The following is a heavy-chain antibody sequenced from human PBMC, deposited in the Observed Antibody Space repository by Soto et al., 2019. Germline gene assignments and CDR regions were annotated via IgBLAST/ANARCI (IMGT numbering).Heavy chain of an antibody. J-gene: IGHJ5*02. V-gene: IGHV4-39*07. D-gene: IGHD4-17*01. CDR3: ARETYGDYVGYFDP. Sequence: TLSLTCTVSDGSISSSSYFWAWIRQPPGKGLEWIATIYYSGSTYYNPSLKSRVTMSVDTSKNQFSLKVSSVTAADTAVYYCARETYGDYVGYFDPWGRGTLVTVSS. CDR1: DGSISSSSYF. CDR2: IYYSGST.